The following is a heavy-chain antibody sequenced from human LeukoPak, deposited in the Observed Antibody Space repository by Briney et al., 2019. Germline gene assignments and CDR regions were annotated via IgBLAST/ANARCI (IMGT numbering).Heavy chain of an antibody. V-gene: IGHV3-23*01. J-gene: IGHJ4*02. CDR2: ISADSATT. D-gene: IGHD3-10*01. CDR1: GFNFGSYS. CDR3: ARKSASGNYPLDY. Sequence: GGSLRLSCAASGFNFGSYSMTWVRQAPGKGLEWVSVISADSATTFYADSVKGRFTTSRDNAKNTVFLQMSSLRAEDTALYYCARKSASGNYPLDYWGQGTLVTVSS.